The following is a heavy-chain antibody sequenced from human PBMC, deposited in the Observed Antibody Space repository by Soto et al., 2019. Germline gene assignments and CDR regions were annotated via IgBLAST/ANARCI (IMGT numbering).Heavy chain of an antibody. D-gene: IGHD3-3*01. J-gene: IGHJ5*02. Sequence: ASVKVSCKAPGDTFTSYYLNWVRQAPGQGLEWMGVINPHGGSTKYAQKFQGRVTMTRDTSRSTFYMELRSLRSDDKAIYYCARSSGGNFGIIIEGSNWFDPWGQGTLVTVSS. V-gene: IGHV1-46*01. CDR1: GDTFTSYY. CDR3: ARSSGGNFGIIIEGSNWFDP. CDR2: INPHGGST.